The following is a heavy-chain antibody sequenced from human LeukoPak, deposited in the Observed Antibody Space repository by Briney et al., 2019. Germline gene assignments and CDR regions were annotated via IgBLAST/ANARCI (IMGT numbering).Heavy chain of an antibody. CDR1: GHTFTSYD. Sequence: PGASVKVSCKASGHTFTSYDINWVRQATGQGLEWMGWMNSNSGNTGYAQKFQGRVTITRNTTISTAWMELSSLRSEGTAVYYCARVPGGDYCSSTSCYTRARYYYYYYYMDVWGKGTTVTVSS. V-gene: IGHV1-8*03. CDR2: MNSNSGNT. CDR3: ARVPGGDYCSSTSCYTRARYYYYYYYMDV. J-gene: IGHJ6*03. D-gene: IGHD2-2*02.